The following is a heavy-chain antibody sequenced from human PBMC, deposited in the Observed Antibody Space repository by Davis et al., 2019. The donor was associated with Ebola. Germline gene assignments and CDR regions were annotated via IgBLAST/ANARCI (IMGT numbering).Heavy chain of an antibody. J-gene: IGHJ3*02. CDR3: VRDYLFALDI. CDR2: IGTIGDPT. V-gene: IGHV3-48*02. CDR1: GFTFSSYT. Sequence: PGGSLRLSCAASGFTFSSYTMNWVRQAPGKGLEWVSYIGTIGDPTVYADSVKGRFTVSRDDANNSLSLLMNSLRDEDTAIYYCVRDYLFALDIWGQGTMVTVSS. D-gene: IGHD3-3*01.